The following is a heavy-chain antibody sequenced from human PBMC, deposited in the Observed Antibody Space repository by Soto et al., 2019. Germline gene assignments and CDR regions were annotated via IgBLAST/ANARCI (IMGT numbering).Heavy chain of an antibody. CDR1: GFSFSHHW. J-gene: IGHJ1*01. V-gene: IGHV3-7*05. CDR2: LNQDGSEI. Sequence: EVQVVESGGGLVQPGGSLRLSCAASGFSFSHHWMPWVRQAPGKGLEWVASLNQDGSEIYYVDSAKGRFTISRDNAKSALYLQMNVLRDEDTAVDYCIPRGDWGQGTLVSVSS. CDR3: IPRGD. D-gene: IGHD3-16*01.